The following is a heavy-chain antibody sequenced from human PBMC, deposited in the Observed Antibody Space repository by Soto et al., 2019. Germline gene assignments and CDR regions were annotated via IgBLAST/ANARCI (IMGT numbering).Heavy chain of an antibody. V-gene: IGHV3-74*01. D-gene: IGHD2-8*02. CDR1: GFPFTNYW. CDR3: ACWGHIVQVAPSDFDR. J-gene: IGHJ4*02. CDR2: ISPDGSDV. Sequence: GSLRLSFSPSGFPFTNYWMNWVFLTPVKGLMWVSRISPDGSDVGYADSVEGRFTVARDNAKKTLYLQMHSLRDEDTAMYYCACWGHIVQVAPSDFDRWGKGTLVTTSS.